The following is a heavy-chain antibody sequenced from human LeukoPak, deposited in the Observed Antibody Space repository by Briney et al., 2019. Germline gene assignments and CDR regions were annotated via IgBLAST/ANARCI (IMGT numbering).Heavy chain of an antibody. Sequence: ASVKVSCKASGGTFSSYAISWVRQAPGQGLEWMGGTIPIFGAANYAQKFQGRVTITADKSTSTAYMELSSLRSEDTAVYYCAGGYCSSTSCLGWFDPWGQGTLVTVSS. CDR3: AGGYCSSTSCLGWFDP. CDR1: GGTFSSYA. D-gene: IGHD2-2*01. CDR2: TIPIFGAA. V-gene: IGHV1-69*06. J-gene: IGHJ5*02.